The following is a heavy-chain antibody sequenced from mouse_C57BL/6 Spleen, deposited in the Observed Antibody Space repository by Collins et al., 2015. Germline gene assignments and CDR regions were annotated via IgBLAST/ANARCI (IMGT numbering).Heavy chain of an antibody. D-gene: IGHD2-14*01. CDR2: IYPGDGDT. CDR3: ARAYRYDEGYFDY. CDR1: GYTFTSYW. J-gene: IGHJ2*01. Sequence: QVQLQQSGAELARPGASVKLSCKASGYTFTSYWMQWVKQRPGQGLEWIGAIYPGDGDTRYTQKFKDKDTLTADKSSSTAYMQLSSLASEDSAVYYCARAYRYDEGYFDYWGQGSTLTVSS. V-gene: IGHV1-87*01.